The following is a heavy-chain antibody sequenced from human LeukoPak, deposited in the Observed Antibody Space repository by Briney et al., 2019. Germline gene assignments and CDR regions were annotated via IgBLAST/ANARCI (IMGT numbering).Heavy chain of an antibody. J-gene: IGHJ4*02. V-gene: IGHV1-24*01. Sequence: ASVNVSCKVSGYTLTELSMHWVRPAPGKGLDWMGGFDPEDGEAVYAQNFQGRVTMTEDTSTDTAYMELFSLRSEDTAVYYCATVANGYYYYWGQGTLVTVSS. CDR1: GYTLTELS. CDR3: ATVANGYYYY. D-gene: IGHD3-22*01. CDR2: FDPEDGEA.